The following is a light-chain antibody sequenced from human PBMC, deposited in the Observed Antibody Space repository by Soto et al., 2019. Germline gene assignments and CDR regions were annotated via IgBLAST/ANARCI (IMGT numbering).Light chain of an antibody. CDR3: QQYNDWPPYT. J-gene: IGKJ2*01. V-gene: IGKV3-15*01. Sequence: EIVMTQSPATLSVSPGERATLSCRASQSVGGNLAWYQQKPGQAPRLLIYTASTRATDIPARFSGGGSGTEFTLTISTLQSEDVAIYYCQQYNDWPPYTFGQGTKLEIK. CDR1: QSVGGN. CDR2: TAS.